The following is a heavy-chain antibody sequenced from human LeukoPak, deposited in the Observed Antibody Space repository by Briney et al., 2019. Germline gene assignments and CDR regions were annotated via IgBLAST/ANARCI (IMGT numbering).Heavy chain of an antibody. CDR1: GYTFPSYF. Sequence: APVKVSCKASGYTFPSYFMHWVRQAPGQGLERMGIINPTGGSTTYAQKFQGRVTMTRDTSTSTVYMELSSLRSDDTAVYYCARTAARRFDYWGQGTLVTVSS. D-gene: IGHD6-6*01. CDR2: INPTGGST. J-gene: IGHJ4*02. V-gene: IGHV1-46*01. CDR3: ARTAARRFDY.